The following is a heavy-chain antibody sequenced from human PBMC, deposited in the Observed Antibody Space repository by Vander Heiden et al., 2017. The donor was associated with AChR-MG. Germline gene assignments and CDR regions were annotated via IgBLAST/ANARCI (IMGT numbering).Heavy chain of an antibody. Sequence: QVQLVESGGGVVQPGRSLRLPCAASGFTFSSYGMHWVRQAPGKGLEWVAVIWYDGINKYYADSVKGRFTISRDNSKNTLYLQMNSLRAEDTAVYYCARGDYSNYEEYFDYWGQGTLVTVSS. D-gene: IGHD4-4*01. J-gene: IGHJ4*02. CDR1: GFTFSSYG. CDR2: IWYDGINK. V-gene: IGHV3-33*01. CDR3: ARGDYSNYEEYFDY.